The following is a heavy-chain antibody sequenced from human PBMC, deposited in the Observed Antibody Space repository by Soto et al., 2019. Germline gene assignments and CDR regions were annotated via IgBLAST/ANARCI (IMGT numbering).Heavy chain of an antibody. CDR1: GFTFSSYA. CDR3: AKEWYSSSWGNYLDY. V-gene: IGHV3-23*01. D-gene: IGHD6-13*01. Sequence: EGQLLESGGCLVQPGGSLRLSCAASGFTFSSYAMSWVLQAPGKGLEWVSVISGSEGRTHYADSVKGRFNISRENSKNTLYLQMNSLRVVDTAAYYCAKEWYSSSWGNYLDYWGQGTLVTVSS. CDR2: ISGSEGRT. J-gene: IGHJ4*02.